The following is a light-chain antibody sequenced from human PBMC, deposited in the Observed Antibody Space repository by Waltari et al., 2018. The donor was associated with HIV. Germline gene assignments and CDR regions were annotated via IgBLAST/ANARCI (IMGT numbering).Light chain of an antibody. CDR3: QQYDNWPPWT. CDR2: GVS. Sequence: EIVMTQSPATLSVSPGERVTLSCRASQSIAKNLAWYQQKPGQAPRLLRYGVSTRATGIPARFSGSGSWTEFTLTISSLQSEDLAVYYCQQYDNWPPWTFGQGTKVE. J-gene: IGKJ1*01. CDR1: QSIAKN. V-gene: IGKV3-15*01.